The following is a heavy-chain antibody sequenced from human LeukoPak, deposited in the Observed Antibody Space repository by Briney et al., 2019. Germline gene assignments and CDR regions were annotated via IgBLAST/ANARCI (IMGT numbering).Heavy chain of an antibody. CDR3: ARARQPYYYDSSSYFGFNWFDP. J-gene: IGHJ5*02. CDR2: IIPIFGTA. CDR1: GGTFSSYA. D-gene: IGHD3-22*01. V-gene: IGHV1-69*13. Sequence: SVKVSCKASGGTFSSYAISWVRQAPGQGLEWMGGIIPIFGTANYAQKFQGRVTITADESTSTAYMELSSLRSEDTAVYYCARARQPYYYDSSSYFGFNWFDPWGQGTLVTVSS.